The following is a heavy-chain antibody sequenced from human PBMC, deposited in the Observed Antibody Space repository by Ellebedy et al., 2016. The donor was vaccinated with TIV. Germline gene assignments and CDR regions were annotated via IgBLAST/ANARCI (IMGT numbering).Heavy chain of an antibody. CDR3: AREEGGSPEYFHH. J-gene: IGHJ1*01. Sequence: ASVKVSCXTSGYTFTGYYLHWVRQAPGQGLEWMGWINPHSGGTNYAQNFQGRVTMTRDTSVGTAYMELKRLKSDDTAMYYCAREEGGSPEYFHHWGQGTLVTVSS. CDR2: INPHSGGT. V-gene: IGHV1-2*02. CDR1: GYTFTGYY. D-gene: IGHD3-16*01.